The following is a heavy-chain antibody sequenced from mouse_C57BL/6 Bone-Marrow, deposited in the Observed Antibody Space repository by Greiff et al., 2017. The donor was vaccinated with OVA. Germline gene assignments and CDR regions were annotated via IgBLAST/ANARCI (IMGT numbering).Heavy chain of an antibody. Sequence: VQLKESGGGLVKPGGSLKLSCAASGFTFSSYAMSWVRQTPEKRLEWVATISDGGSYTYYPDNVKGRFTISRDNAKNNLYLQMSHLKSEDTAMYYCAREVRMDYWGQGTSVTVSS. CDR1: GFTFSSYA. D-gene: IGHD2-2*01. J-gene: IGHJ4*01. CDR2: ISDGGSYT. CDR3: AREVRMDY. V-gene: IGHV5-4*01.